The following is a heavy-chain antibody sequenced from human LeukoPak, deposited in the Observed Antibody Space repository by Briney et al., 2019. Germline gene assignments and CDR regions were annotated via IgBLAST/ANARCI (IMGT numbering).Heavy chain of an antibody. CDR3: ARHDRFYDILTGYQKHDAFDI. D-gene: IGHD3-9*01. CDR2: IYYSGST. CDR1: GGSISSYY. V-gene: IGHV4-59*08. J-gene: IGHJ3*02. Sequence: SETLSLTCTVSGGSISSYYWSWIRQPPGKGLGWIGYIYYSGSTNYNPSLKSRVTISVDTSKNQFSLKLSSVTAADTAVYYCARHDRFYDILTGYQKHDAFDIWGQGTMVTVSS.